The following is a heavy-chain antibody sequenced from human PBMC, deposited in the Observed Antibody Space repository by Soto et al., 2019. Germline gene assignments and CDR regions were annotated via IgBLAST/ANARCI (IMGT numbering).Heavy chain of an antibody. CDR1: GFAFGAYA. CDR3: AKDPVPQLLPSWWFDP. Sequence: EVQLLESGGGLVQPGGSLRLSWAASGFAFGAYAMTWVRQAPGKGLEWVSVISGAGGNTYYADSVKGRFTVSRDNSKKMLYLEMNSLRVEDTAIYYCAKDPVPQLLPSWWFDPGGQGTRVTVSS. J-gene: IGHJ5*02. CDR2: ISGAGGNT. D-gene: IGHD2-2*01. V-gene: IGHV3-23*01.